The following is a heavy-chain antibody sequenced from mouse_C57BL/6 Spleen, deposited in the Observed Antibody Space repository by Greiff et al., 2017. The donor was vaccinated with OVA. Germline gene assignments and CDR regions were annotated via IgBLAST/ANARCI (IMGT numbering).Heavy chain of an antibody. V-gene: IGHV6-3*01. D-gene: IGHD1-1*01. J-gene: IGHJ1*03. Sequence: EVQGVESGGGLVQPGGSMKLSCVASGFTFSNYWMNWVRQSPEKGLEWVAQIRLKSDNYATHYAESVKGRFTISRDDSKSRVYLQMNNLRAEDTGIYYCVYGSSYEGYFDVWGTGTTVTVSS. CDR1: GFTFSNYW. CDR2: IRLKSDNYAT. CDR3: VYGSSYEGYFDV.